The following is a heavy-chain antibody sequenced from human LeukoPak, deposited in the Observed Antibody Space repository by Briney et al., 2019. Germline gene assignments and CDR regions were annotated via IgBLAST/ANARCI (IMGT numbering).Heavy chain of an antibody. Sequence: GGSLRLSCAASGFTFSSYSMNWVRQAPGKGLEWVSSISSSSSYIYYADSVKGRFTISRDNAKNTLALQMNSLRAEDTAVYYCARDTMLGMGNPWGQGTLVTVSS. CDR2: ISSSSSYI. D-gene: IGHD3-10*02. CDR3: ARDTMLGMGNP. J-gene: IGHJ5*02. V-gene: IGHV3-21*01. CDR1: GFTFSSYS.